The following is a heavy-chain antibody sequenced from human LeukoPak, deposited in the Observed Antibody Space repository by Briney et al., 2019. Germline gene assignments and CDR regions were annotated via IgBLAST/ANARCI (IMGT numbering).Heavy chain of an antibody. CDR1: GGSFSGYY. V-gene: IGHV4-34*01. CDR2: INNSGST. Sequence: SETLSLTCAVYGGSFSGYYWSWIRQPPGKGLEWIGEINNSGSTNYNPSLKSRVTISVDTSKNQFSLKLSSVTAADTAVYYCARQLVILYYFDYWGQGTLVTVSS. D-gene: IGHD3-16*02. CDR3: ARQLVILYYFDY. J-gene: IGHJ4*02.